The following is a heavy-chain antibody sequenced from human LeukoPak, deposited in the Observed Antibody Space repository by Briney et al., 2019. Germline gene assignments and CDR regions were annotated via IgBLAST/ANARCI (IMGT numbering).Heavy chain of an antibody. D-gene: IGHD2-21*02. CDR3: ARGLLSLPRSTLDY. J-gene: IGHJ4*02. V-gene: IGHV3-48*01. Sequence: GGSLRLSCAAPGFTLSSHRMNWVRQAPGKGLEWVSDISRSSSEIHYADSVTGRFTISRDNAKNSVYLQMNSLRVEDTAVYYCARGLLSLPRSTLDYWGQGTLVTVSS. CDR1: GFTLSSHR. CDR2: ISRSSSEI.